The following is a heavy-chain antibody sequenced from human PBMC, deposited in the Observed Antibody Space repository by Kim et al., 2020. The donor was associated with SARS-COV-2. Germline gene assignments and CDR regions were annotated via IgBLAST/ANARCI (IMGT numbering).Heavy chain of an antibody. J-gene: IGHJ4*02. V-gene: IGHV3-30*18. CDR3: AKERSGIVVVTATFDY. Sequence: GGSLRLSCAASGFTFSSYGMHWVRQAPGKGLEWVAVISYDGSNKYYADSVKGRFTISRYNSKNTLYLQMNSLRAEDTAVYYCAKERSGIVVVTATFDYWGQGTLVTVSS. D-gene: IGHD2-21*02. CDR2: ISYDGSNK. CDR1: GFTFSSYG.